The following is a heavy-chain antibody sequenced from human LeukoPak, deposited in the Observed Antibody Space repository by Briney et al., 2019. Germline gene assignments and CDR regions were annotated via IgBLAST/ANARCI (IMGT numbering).Heavy chain of an antibody. CDR2: INAGDGNT. CDR3: ARAPERSWFDP. V-gene: IGHV1-3*01. D-gene: IGHD1-14*01. Sequence: GASVKVSCKASGYTFTSYAMHWVRQALGQRLEWMGWINAGDGNTKYSQKFQGRVTMTRDTSTSTVYMELSSLRSEDTAVYYCARAPERSWFDPWGQGTLVTVSS. CDR1: GYTFTSYA. J-gene: IGHJ5*02.